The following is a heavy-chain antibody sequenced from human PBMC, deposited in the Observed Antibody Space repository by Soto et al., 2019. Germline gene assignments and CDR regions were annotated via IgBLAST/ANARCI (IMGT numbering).Heavy chain of an antibody. J-gene: IGHJ4*02. Sequence: ASVKVSCKASGYTFTSYAMHWVRQAPGQRLEWMGWINAGNGNTKYSQKFQGRVTITRDTSASTAYMELSSLRSEDTAVYYCARGSVSKDYYGSSGYHDYWGQGTLVTVSS. CDR1: GYTFTSYA. V-gene: IGHV1-3*01. CDR2: INAGNGNT. CDR3: ARGSVSKDYYGSSGYHDY. D-gene: IGHD3-22*01.